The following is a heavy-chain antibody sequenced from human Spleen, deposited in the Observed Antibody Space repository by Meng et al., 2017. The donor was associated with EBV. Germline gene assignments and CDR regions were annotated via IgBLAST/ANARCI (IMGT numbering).Heavy chain of an antibody. CDR3: ARHDISGWYDWLDP. CDR1: GGYIRSSGDY. D-gene: IGHD6-19*01. Sequence: QESGPGVVKACGTLSLSVTVAGGYIRSSGDYWGWSRQHPGKGLECMGGILYGGTTYYNPSLKSRVTISADTSKNEFSLKLSSVTAADTAVYYCARHDISGWYDWLDPWGQGTLVTASS. V-gene: IGHV4-39*01. CDR2: ILYGGTT. J-gene: IGHJ5*02.